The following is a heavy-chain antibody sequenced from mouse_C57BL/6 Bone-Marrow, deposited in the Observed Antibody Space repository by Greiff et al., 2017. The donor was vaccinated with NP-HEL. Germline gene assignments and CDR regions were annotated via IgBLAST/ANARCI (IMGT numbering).Heavy chain of an antibody. V-gene: IGHV3-6*01. D-gene: IGHD2-1*01. CDR1: GYSITSGYY. CDR3: AVGNFIY. Sequence: VQLKESGPGLVKPSQSLSLTCSVTGYSITSGYYWNWIRQFPGNKLEWMGYISYDGSNNYNPSLKNRISITRDTSKNQFFLKLNSVTTEDTATYYCAVGNFIYWGQGTTLTVSS. J-gene: IGHJ2*01. CDR2: ISYDGSN.